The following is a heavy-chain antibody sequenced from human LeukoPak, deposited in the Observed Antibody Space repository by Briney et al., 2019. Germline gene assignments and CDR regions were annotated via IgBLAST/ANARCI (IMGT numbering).Heavy chain of an antibody. J-gene: IGHJ5*02. CDR3: ARTGGPGTYHQLRYYCFDP. CDR2: ITTISHYI. CDR1: GFTLSDYH. Sequence: GGSLRLSCAASGFTLSDYHMNWVRQAPGKGLEWLSSITTISHYIYYAGAVRGRFTISRDNAKNSLYLQMNSLRGEDTAVYYCARTGGPGTYHQLRYYCFDPWGQGTLVTVSS. D-gene: IGHD3-10*01. V-gene: IGHV3-21*06.